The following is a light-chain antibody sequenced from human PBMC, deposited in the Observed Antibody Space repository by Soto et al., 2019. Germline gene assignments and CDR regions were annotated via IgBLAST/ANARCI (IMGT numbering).Light chain of an antibody. CDR1: QSISSW. CDR2: KAS. J-gene: IGKJ1*01. Sequence: DSQMTQSPSTLSASVGDRVTITCRASQSISSWLAWYQQKPGKAPKLLIYKASSLESGVPSRFSGSGSGTDFTLTITRLEAEDFAMYYCQRYDSLRTFGQGTKVDIK. CDR3: QRYDSLRT. V-gene: IGKV1-5*03.